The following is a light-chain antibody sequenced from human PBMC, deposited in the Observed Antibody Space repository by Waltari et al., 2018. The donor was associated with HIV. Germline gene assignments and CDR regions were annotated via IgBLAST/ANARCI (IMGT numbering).Light chain of an antibody. CDR3: SAWDASLGAWM. V-gene: IGLV1-44*01. CDR1: TSNIGTNN. J-gene: IGLJ3*02. CDR2: SNS. Sequence: QSVLTQPPSASGTPGQRIIISCSGSTSNIGTNNVNWYQQLPGTTPRLLMHSNSQRPSGVRDLCSGSRSGTSASLPLSGLQSEDEADYYCSAWDASLGAWMFGGGTKLTVL.